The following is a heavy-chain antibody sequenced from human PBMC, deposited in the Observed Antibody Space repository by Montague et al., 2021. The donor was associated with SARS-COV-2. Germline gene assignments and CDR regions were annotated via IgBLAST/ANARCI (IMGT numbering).Heavy chain of an antibody. CDR1: GGSISDYY. D-gene: IGHD5-12*01. V-gene: IGHV4-59*01. CDR2: IYYNTENT. CDR3: ARGTGYDYYFDC. J-gene: IGHJ4*02. Sequence: SETLSLTCSVSGGSISDYYWNWIRQPPGKGLEWIGYIYYNTENTXXNPSLQSRVTISLDTSKNQFSLNLRSVTAADTALYFCARGTGYDYYFDCWGLGTLVTVSS.